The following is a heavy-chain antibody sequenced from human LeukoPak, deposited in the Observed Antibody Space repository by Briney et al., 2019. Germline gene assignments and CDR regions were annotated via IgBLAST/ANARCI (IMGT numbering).Heavy chain of an antibody. J-gene: IGHJ6*04. CDR2: ISCNNGGT. CDR1: GYTFTAYY. Sequence: GASVKVSSKASGYTFTAYYIHWVRQAPGQGLEWMGWISCNNGGTNYAQKFQGRVTMTRDTSISTVYMEVSRLRSDDTAVYYCARVPPLSRREYLMDVWGKGTTVTVSS. CDR3: ARVPPLSRREYLMDV. D-gene: IGHD2/OR15-2a*01. V-gene: IGHV1-2*02.